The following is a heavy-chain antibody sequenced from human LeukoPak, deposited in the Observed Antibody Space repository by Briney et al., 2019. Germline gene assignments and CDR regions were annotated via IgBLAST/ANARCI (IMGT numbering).Heavy chain of an antibody. V-gene: IGHV4-59*01. J-gene: IGHJ4*02. CDR1: GGSISSYF. CDR3: ARAGWATYFDF. Sequence: SETLSLTCTVSGGSISSYFWSWIRQPPGKGLEWIGYIDYSGSTNYNPSLKSRVTISVDTSKNQFSLRLSSVTAADTAVYYCARAGWATYFDFWGQGALVTVSS. D-gene: IGHD1-26*01. CDR2: IDYSGST.